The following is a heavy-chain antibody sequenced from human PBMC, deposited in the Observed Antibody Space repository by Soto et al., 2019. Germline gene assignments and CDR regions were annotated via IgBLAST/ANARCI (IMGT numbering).Heavy chain of an antibody. CDR3: AREGGRDGDGSGWSIDALDI. V-gene: IGHV1-3*01. J-gene: IGHJ3*02. CDR1: GSTFTSYA. CDR2: INAGNVNT. D-gene: IGHD2-15*01. Sequence: QVQLVQSGAAVKKPGASVKVSCKASGSTFTSYAMHWVRQAPGQRLEWMGGINAGNVNTKYSQQFQGRVTSTRDTSANTAYMDLSSLRSEDTAVYYCAREGGRDGDGSGWSIDALDIWGKVTMVTVSS.